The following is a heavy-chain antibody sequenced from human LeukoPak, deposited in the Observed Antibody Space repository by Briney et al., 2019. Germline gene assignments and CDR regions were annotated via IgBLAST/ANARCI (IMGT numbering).Heavy chain of an antibody. CDR3: VRKNRDFNTAFDI. J-gene: IGHJ3*02. CDR1: GFTVSNNY. D-gene: IGHD1-14*01. V-gene: IGHV3-53*01. Sequence: GGSLRLSCTASGFTVSNNYMSWVRQAPGKGLEWVSISYSDTNTNYADSVKGRFTISRDTSQNTLSLQMNSLRAEDTAVYYCVRKNRDFNTAFDIWGQGTVVTVSA. CDR2: SYSDTNT.